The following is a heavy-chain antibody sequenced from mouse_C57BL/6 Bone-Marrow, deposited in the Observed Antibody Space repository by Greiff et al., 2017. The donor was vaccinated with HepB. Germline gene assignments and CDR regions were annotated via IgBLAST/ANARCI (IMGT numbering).Heavy chain of an antibody. CDR1: GFTFSDYG. CDR3: ARRAITTVVAPYAMDD. J-gene: IGHJ4*01. CDR2: ISNLAYSI. Sequence: EVMLVESGGGLVQPGGSLKLSCAASGFTFSDYGMAWVRQAPRKGPEWVAFISNLAYSIYYADTVTGRFTISRENAKNTLYLEMSSLRSEDTAMYYCARRAITTVVAPYAMDDWGKGTSVTVSS. V-gene: IGHV5-15*04. D-gene: IGHD1-1*01.